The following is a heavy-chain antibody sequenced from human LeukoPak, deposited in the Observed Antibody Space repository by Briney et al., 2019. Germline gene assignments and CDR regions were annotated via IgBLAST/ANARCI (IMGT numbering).Heavy chain of an antibody. V-gene: IGHV4-39*01. J-gene: IGHJ4*02. Sequence: SETLSLTCTVSGGSISSSSYYWGWIRQPPGKGLEWIGSIYYSGSTYYNPSLKSRVTISVDTSKNQFSLKLSSVTAADTAVYYCARHSGGYDYVWGSYPEGYFDYWGQGTLVTVSS. D-gene: IGHD3-16*02. CDR2: IYYSGST. CDR1: GGSISSSSYY. CDR3: ARHSGGYDYVWGSYPEGYFDY.